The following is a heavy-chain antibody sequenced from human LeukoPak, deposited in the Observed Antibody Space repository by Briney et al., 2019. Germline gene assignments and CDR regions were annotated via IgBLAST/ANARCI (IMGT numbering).Heavy chain of an antibody. V-gene: IGHV4-59*01. J-gene: IGHJ6*02. CDR3: ARDQAAAGAYYYYGMDV. CDR1: GGSISSYY. D-gene: IGHD6-13*01. CDR2: IYYSGST. Sequence: SETLSLTCTGSGGSISSYYWSWIRQPPGKGLEWIGYIYYSGSTNYNPSLKSRVTISVDTSKNQFSLKLSSVTAADTAVYYCARDQAAAGAYYYYGMDVWGQGTTVTVSS.